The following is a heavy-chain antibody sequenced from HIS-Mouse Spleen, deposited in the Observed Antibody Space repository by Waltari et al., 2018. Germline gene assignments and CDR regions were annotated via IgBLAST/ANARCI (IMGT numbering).Heavy chain of an antibody. Sequence: QVQLQESGPGLVKPSETLSLPCPVSGSSISSVSYCGWIRQPPGKGLEWIGSIYHSGRTYDNPSLKSRVTISVDTSKNQFSLKLSSVTAADTAVYYCARALEYSSSWYYYYYGMDVWGQGTTVTVSS. J-gene: IGHJ6*02. D-gene: IGHD6-13*01. CDR2: IYHSGRT. CDR3: ARALEYSSSWYYYYYGMDV. CDR1: GSSISSVSY. V-gene: IGHV4-38-2*02.